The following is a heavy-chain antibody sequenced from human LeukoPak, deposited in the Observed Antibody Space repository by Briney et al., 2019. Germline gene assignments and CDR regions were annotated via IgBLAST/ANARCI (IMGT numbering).Heavy chain of an antibody. CDR3: ARDHIGPPYEVYYYYMDV. J-gene: IGHJ6*03. CDR1: RGTFSNYA. V-gene: IGHV1-69*13. Sequence: GASVKVSCKASRGTFSNYAISWVRQAPGQGLEWMGGIIPIFGTANYAQKFQGRVTITADESTSTAYMELSSLRSEDTAVYYCARDHIGPPYEVYYYYMDVWGKGTTVTISS. D-gene: IGHD3-22*01. CDR2: IIPIFGTA.